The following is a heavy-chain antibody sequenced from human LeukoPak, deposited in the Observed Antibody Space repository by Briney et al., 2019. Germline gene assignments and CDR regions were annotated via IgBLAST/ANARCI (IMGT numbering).Heavy chain of an antibody. CDR3: AKAKGNYDFWSGSFDY. D-gene: IGHD3-3*01. CDR1: GFTLDDYA. Sequence: GGSLRLSCAASGFTLDDYAMHWVRQAPGKGLEWVSGISWNSGSIGYADSVKGRFTISRDNAKNSLYLQMNSLRAEDTALYYCAKAKGNYDFWSGSFDYWGQGTLVTVSS. V-gene: IGHV3-9*01. CDR2: ISWNSGSI. J-gene: IGHJ4*02.